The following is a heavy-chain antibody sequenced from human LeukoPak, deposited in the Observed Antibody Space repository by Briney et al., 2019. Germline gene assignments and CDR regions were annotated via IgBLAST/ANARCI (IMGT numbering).Heavy chain of an antibody. D-gene: IGHD7-27*01. CDR1: GYTFTSYG. V-gene: IGHV1-18*01. J-gene: IGHJ6*02. CDR3: ARGLPWGQNSLYGMDV. Sequence: ASVKVSCKASGYTFTSYGISWVRQAPGQGLEWMGWISAYNGNTNYAEKVQGRVTMTRDTSTSTAYMELRSLRPDDTAVYYCARGLPWGQNSLYGMDVWGQGTTVTVSS. CDR2: ISAYNGNT.